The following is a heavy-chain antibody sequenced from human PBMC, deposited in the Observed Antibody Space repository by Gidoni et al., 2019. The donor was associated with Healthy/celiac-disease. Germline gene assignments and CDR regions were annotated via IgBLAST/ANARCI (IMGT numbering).Heavy chain of an antibody. CDR1: GLPVSSNY. CDR3: AKVASIAAAGNDY. V-gene: IGHV3-53*01. J-gene: IGHJ4*02. D-gene: IGHD6-13*01. Sequence: EVQLVESGGGLIQPGGSLRLSCAASGLPVSSNYMNWVRQAPGNGLEWVSVIYNGNITYYADSVKGRFTISRDNSKNTLYLQMNSLRAEDTAVYYCAKVASIAAAGNDYWGQGTLVTVSS. CDR2: IYNGNIT.